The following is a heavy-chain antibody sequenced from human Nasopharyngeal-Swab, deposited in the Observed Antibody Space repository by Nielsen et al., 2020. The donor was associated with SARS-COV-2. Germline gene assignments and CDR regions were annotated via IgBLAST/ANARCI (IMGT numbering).Heavy chain of an antibody. D-gene: IGHD2-2*01. Sequence: GGPLRLSCAASGFTFDDYAMHWVRQAPGKGLEWVSGISWNSGSIGYADSVKGRFTISRDNAKNSLYLQMNSLRAEDTALYYCAKEALPSSYYYYYMDVWGKGTTVTASS. J-gene: IGHJ6*03. CDR1: GFTFDDYA. CDR3: AKEALPSSYYYYYMDV. CDR2: ISWNSGSI. V-gene: IGHV3-9*01.